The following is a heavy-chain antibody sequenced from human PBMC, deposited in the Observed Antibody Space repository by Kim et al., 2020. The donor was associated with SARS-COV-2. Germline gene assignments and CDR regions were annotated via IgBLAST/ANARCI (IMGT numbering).Heavy chain of an antibody. V-gene: IGHV4-39*01. Sequence: PSLKRRVTISVDTSKNQFSLKLISVTAADTAVYYCAIHIPQWLRFEYWFAPWGQGTLVTVSS. CDR3: AIHIPQWLRFEYWFAP. D-gene: IGHD5-12*01. J-gene: IGHJ5*02.